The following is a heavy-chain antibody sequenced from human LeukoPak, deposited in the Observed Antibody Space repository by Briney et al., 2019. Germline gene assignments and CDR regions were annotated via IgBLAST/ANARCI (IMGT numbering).Heavy chain of an antibody. CDR3: ATPTSDYYDSSGYYYAFDI. Sequence: SVKVSCKASGGTFSSYAISWVRQAPGQGLEWMGGIIPIFGTANYAQKFQGRVTITTDESTSTAYMELSSLRSEDTAVYYCATPTSDYYDSSGYYYAFDIWGQGTMVTVSS. V-gene: IGHV1-69*05. CDR1: GGTFSSYA. D-gene: IGHD3-22*01. CDR2: IIPIFGTA. J-gene: IGHJ3*02.